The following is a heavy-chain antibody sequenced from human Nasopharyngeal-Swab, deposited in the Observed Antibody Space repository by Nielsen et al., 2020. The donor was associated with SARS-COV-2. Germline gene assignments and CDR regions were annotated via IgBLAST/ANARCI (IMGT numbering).Heavy chain of an antibody. CDR2: TRNKANSYTT. CDR1: GFTFSYHY. J-gene: IGHJ4*02. CDR3: ARVRDTVAAYYFDY. Sequence: SCAASGFTFSYHYMDWVRQDPGKGLEWVGRTRNKANSYTTEYAASVKGRFTISRDDSKNSLYLQMNSLKTEDTAVYYCARVRDTVAAYYFDYWGQGTLVTVSS. V-gene: IGHV3-72*01. D-gene: IGHD6-19*01.